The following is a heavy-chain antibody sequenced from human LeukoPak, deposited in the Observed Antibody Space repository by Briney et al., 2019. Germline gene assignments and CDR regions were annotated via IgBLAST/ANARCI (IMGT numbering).Heavy chain of an antibody. CDR1: GFTFSSYA. Sequence: GGSLTLSCAASGFTFSSYAMSWVRQAPGKGLKWVSAISGSGGSTYYADSVKGRFTISRDNSKNTLYLQMNSLRAEDTAVYYCAKDWNIAVAGFDYWGQGTLVTVSS. V-gene: IGHV3-23*01. D-gene: IGHD6-19*01. J-gene: IGHJ4*02. CDR2: ISGSGGST. CDR3: AKDWNIAVAGFDY.